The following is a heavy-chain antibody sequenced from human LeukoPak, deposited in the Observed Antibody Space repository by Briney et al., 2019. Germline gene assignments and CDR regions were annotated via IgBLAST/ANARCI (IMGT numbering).Heavy chain of an antibody. CDR3: VREIGNSGNYD. CDR2: IYRGDAT. Sequence: PGGSLRLSCAASGFIISSDYMSWVSQAPGKGLEWVSVIYRGDATYYAESVKGRFIISRDRSRNTLYLQMNSLSVEDTAMYYCVREIGNSGNYDWGQGTLVTVSS. CDR1: GFIISSDY. J-gene: IGHJ4*02. V-gene: IGHV3-53*01. D-gene: IGHD3-16*01.